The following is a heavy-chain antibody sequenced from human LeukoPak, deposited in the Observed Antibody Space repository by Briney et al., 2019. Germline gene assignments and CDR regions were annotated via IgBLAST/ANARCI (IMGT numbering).Heavy chain of an antibody. D-gene: IGHD2-15*01. J-gene: IGHJ6*02. CDR3: ARDCSGGSCYSNYYYGMDV. CDR1: GFTFSSYA. Sequence: GRSLRLSCAASGFTFSSYAMHWVRQAPGKGLEWVAVISYDGSNKYYADSVKGRFTISRDNSKNTLYLQMNSLRAEDTAVYYCARDCSGGSCYSNYYYGMDVWGQGTTVTVSS. V-gene: IGHV3-30-3*01. CDR2: ISYDGSNK.